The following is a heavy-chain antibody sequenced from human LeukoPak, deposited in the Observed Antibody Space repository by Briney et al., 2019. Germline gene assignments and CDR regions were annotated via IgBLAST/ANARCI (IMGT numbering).Heavy chain of an antibody. CDR1: GFTFSSYS. J-gene: IGHJ5*02. D-gene: IGHD3-10*01. V-gene: IGHV3-21*01. CDR2: ISSSSSYI. Sequence: PGGSLRLSCAASGFTFSSYSMNWVRQAPGKGLEWVSSISSSSSYIYYADSVKGRFTISRDNAKNSLYLQMNSLRAEDTAVYYCASQRVLLWFGESPFDPWGQGTLVTVSS. CDR3: ASQRVLLWFGESPFDP.